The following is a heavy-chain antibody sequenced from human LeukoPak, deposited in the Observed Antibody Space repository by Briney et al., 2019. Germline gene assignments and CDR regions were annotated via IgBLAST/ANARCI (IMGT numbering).Heavy chain of an antibody. V-gene: IGHV1-69*13. J-gene: IGHJ6*02. CDR3: ALRVVAATPHGYYYYYGMDV. CDR1: GGTFSSYA. Sequence: SVKVSCKASGGTFSSYAISWVRQAPGQGLEWMGGIIPIFGTANYAQKFQGRVTITADESTSTAYMELSSLRSEDTAVCYCALRVVAATPHGYYYYYGMDVWGQGTTVTVSS. CDR2: IIPIFGTA. D-gene: IGHD2-15*01.